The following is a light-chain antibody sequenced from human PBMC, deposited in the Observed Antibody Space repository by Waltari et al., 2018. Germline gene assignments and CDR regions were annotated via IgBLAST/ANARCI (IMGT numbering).Light chain of an antibody. J-gene: IGLJ1*01. CDR2: YDS. Sequence: SYALTQPPSVSVAPGTTARITCGGANIGRYSVQWYQQKPGQAPVLVIFYDSDRPSGIPERFSGSNSGNTATLTISSVEAGDEAKYYCHVWHPDMDPGVFGPGTEVSV. V-gene: IGLV3-21*04. CDR3: HVWHPDMDPGV. CDR1: NIGRYS.